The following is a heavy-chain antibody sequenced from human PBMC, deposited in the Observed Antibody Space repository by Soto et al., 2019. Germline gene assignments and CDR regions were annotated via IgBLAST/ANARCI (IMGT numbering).Heavy chain of an antibody. CDR2: ISYDGSNK. Sequence: WGSLRLSCAASGFTFISYAMQWVRQAPGKGLEWVAVISYDGSNKYYADSVKGRFTISRDNSKNTLYLQMNSLRAEDTAVYYCARDRPSPYCSSTSCSSYFDYWGQGTLVTVSS. D-gene: IGHD2-2*01. CDR1: GFTFISYA. V-gene: IGHV3-30-3*01. CDR3: ARDRPSPYCSSTSCSSYFDY. J-gene: IGHJ4*02.